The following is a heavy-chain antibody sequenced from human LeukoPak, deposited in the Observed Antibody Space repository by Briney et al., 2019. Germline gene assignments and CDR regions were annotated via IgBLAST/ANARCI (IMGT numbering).Heavy chain of an antibody. J-gene: IGHJ3*02. CDR1: GGSISSYY. D-gene: IGHD5-18*01. Sequence: SETLSLTCTVSGGSISSYYWSWIRQPPGKGLEWIGEINHSGSTNYNPSLKSRVTISVDTSKNQFSLKLSSVTAADTAVYYCARGSYGYPGRGAFDIWGQGTMVTVSS. CDR3: ARGSYGYPGRGAFDI. V-gene: IGHV4-34*01. CDR2: INHSGST.